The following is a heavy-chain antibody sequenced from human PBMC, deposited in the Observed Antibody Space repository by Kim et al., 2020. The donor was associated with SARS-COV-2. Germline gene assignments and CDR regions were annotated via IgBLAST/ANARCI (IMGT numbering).Heavy chain of an antibody. CDR3: ARVDEKVGATTSGFDY. CDR2: IWYDGSNK. J-gene: IGHJ4*02. CDR1: GFTFSSYG. Sequence: GGSLRLSCAASGFTFSSYGMHWVRQAPGKGLEWVAVIWYDGSNKYYADSVKGRFTISRDNSKNTLYLQMNSLRAEDTAVYYCARVDEKVGATTSGFDYWGQGTLVTVSS. D-gene: IGHD1-26*01. V-gene: IGHV3-33*01.